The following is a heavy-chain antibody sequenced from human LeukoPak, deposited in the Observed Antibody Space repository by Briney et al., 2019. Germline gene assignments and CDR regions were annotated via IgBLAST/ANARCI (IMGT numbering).Heavy chain of an antibody. Sequence: PGGSLRLSCAASGFTFSSYAKHWVRQAPGKGLEYVSAISSNGGSTYYANSVKGRFTISRDNSKNTLYLQMGSLRAEDMAVYYCARAPDEYSGSDYWGQGTLVTVSS. V-gene: IGHV3-64*01. CDR2: ISSNGGST. CDR1: GFTFSSYA. D-gene: IGHD5-12*01. J-gene: IGHJ4*02. CDR3: ARAPDEYSGSDY.